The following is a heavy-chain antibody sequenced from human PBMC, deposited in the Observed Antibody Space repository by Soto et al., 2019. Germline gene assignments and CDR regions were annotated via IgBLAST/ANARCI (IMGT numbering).Heavy chain of an antibody. CDR2: ISASGGYT. V-gene: IGHV3-23*01. CDR3: ARASSNSYGPYDY. CDR1: GFTFSIYA. D-gene: IGHD6-13*01. Sequence: GGSLRLSCAASGFTFSIYAMNWVRHIPGKGLEWVSAISASGGYTYYADSVKGRFTISRDNSKNTLHLDMIDLRAEDTAVYYCARASSNSYGPYDYWGLGTLVTVS. J-gene: IGHJ4*02.